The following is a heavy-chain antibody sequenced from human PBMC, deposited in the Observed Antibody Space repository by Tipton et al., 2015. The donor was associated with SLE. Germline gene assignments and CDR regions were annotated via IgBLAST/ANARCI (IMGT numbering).Heavy chain of an antibody. J-gene: IGHJ4*02. CDR3: ARAGGRDGYNYPYYFDY. CDR2: IKQDGSEK. CDR1: GFTFSSYW. D-gene: IGHD5-24*01. V-gene: IGHV3-7*01. Sequence: SLRLSCAASGFTFSSYWMSWVRQAPGKGLEWVANIKQDGSEKYYVDSVKGRFTISRDNAKNSLYLQMNSLRAEDTAVYYCARAGGRDGYNYPYYFDYWGQGTLVTVSS.